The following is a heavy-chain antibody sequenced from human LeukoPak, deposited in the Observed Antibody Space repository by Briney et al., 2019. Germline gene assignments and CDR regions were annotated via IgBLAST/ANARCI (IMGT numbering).Heavy chain of an antibody. J-gene: IGHJ4*02. Sequence: GGSLRLSCAASGFTFSSYWMSWVRQAPGKGLEWVANIKQDGSEKNYVDSVKGRFTISRDNGKKSLYPEINSLRADDTAVYYCARDPGSSAFDLWGRGALVTVSS. D-gene: IGHD1-7*01. V-gene: IGHV3-7*01. CDR3: ARDPGSSAFDL. CDR2: IKQDGSEK. CDR1: GFTFSSYW.